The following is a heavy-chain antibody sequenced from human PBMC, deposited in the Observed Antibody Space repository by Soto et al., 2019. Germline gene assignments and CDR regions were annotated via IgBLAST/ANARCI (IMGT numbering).Heavy chain of an antibody. CDR2: ISGSGGST. CDR3: AKGGKARDEYYYYGMAF. Sequence: PGGSLRLSCAASGFTFSSYAMSWVRQAPGKGLEWVSAISGSGGSTYYADSVKGRFTISRDNSKNTLYLQMNSLRAEDTAVYYCAKGGKARDEYYYYGMAFWGQGTTVPVSS. CDR1: GFTFSSYA. D-gene: IGHD6-13*01. V-gene: IGHV3-23*01. J-gene: IGHJ6*02.